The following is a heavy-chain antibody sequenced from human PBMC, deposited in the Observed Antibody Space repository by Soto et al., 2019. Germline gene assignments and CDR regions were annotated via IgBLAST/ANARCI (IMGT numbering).Heavy chain of an antibody. V-gene: IGHV1-8*01. D-gene: IGHD4-17*01. Sequence: SVKVCCKASGYTFTSSNINWVRQPTGQGLEWMGWMNPNSGNTGYAQKFQGRVTMTRNTSISTAYMELSSLRSEDTAVYYCARWRTVTTDYYYGMDVWGQGTTVTVSS. CDR3: ARWRTVTTDYYYGMDV. J-gene: IGHJ6*02. CDR1: GYTFTSSN. CDR2: MNPNSGNT.